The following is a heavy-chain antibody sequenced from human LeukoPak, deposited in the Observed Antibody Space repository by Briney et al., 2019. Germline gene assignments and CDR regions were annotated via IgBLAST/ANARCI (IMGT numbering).Heavy chain of an antibody. CDR1: GFTFSSYG. CDR2: ISYDGSNK. Sequence: GRSLRLSCAASGFTFSSYGIHWVRQAPGKGLEWVAVISYDGSNKYYVDSVKGRFTISRDNSKNTLNLQMNSLRAEDTAVYYCAKMRTPTAHSGDAFDIWGQGAMVTVSS. D-gene: IGHD4-17*01. V-gene: IGHV3-30*18. J-gene: IGHJ3*02. CDR3: AKMRTPTAHSGDAFDI.